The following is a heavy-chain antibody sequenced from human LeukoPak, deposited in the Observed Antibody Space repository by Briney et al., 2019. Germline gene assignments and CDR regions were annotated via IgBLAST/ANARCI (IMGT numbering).Heavy chain of an antibody. Sequence: GGSLRLSCTASGFGFSDSYMSWGRQAPGRGLEWVAVIYSGAATFYADAVKGRFSLSRDNSQNALFLQMNSLKVEDSAVYYCARDPGLNAFDIWGQGTMVTVSS. J-gene: IGHJ3*02. CDR2: IYSGAAT. CDR1: GFGFSDSY. V-gene: IGHV3-53*01. CDR3: ARDPGLNAFDI.